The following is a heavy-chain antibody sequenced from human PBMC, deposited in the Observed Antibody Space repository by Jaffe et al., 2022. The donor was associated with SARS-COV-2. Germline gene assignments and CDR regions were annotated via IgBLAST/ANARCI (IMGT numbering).Heavy chain of an antibody. J-gene: IGHJ5*02. CDR3: ARGDYYYGSGSLPWFDP. V-gene: IGHV4-59*12. CDR1: GGSISTYF. Sequence: QVQLQESGPGLVKPSETVSLTCTVSGGSISTYFWSWIRQPPGKGLEFIGYMYYNGNRNYNPSLRSGVSISIDKSKNQISLTLSSVTAADTAVYYCARGDYYYGSGSLPWFDPWGQGILVSVSS. CDR2: MYYNGNR. D-gene: IGHD3-10*01.